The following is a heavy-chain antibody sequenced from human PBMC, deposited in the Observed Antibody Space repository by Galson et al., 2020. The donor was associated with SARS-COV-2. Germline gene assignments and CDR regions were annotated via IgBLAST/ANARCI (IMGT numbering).Heavy chain of an antibody. J-gene: IGHJ1*01. D-gene: IGHD2-21*01. CDR2: IRSKANNYAT. CDR1: GFVFSGSA. V-gene: IGHV3-73*01. Sequence: GESLKLSCAASGFVFSGSALHWVRQASGRGLEWVGRIRSKANNYATAYGASVKDRFTSFRADSKNTAYVEMHNLKTEDTAVYYCTRFVEGANCCAYWGQGALVAVSS. CDR3: TRFVEGANCCAY.